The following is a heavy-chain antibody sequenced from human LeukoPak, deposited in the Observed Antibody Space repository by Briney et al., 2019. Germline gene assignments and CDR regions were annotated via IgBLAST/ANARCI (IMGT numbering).Heavy chain of an antibody. Sequence: GGSLRLSCAASGFTFSSYWMSWVRQALGKGLGWVANIKQDGSEKYYVDSVKGRFTISRDNAKNSLYLQMNSLRAEDTAVYYCARDPGRWLQFSHFDYWGQGTLVTVSS. V-gene: IGHV3-7*01. CDR3: ARDPGRWLQFSHFDY. D-gene: IGHD5-24*01. CDR2: IKQDGSEK. CDR1: GFTFSSYW. J-gene: IGHJ4*02.